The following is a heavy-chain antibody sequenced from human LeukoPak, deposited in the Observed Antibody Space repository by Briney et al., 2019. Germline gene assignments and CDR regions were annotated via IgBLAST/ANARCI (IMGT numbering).Heavy chain of an antibody. CDR3: ARGLEQQLVKKNDY. J-gene: IGHJ4*02. Sequence: GGSLRLSCAASGFTVSSNYMSWVRQAPGKGLEWVSVIYSGGSTYYADSVKGRFTISRDNSKKTLYLQMNSLRAEDTAVYYCARGLEQQLVKKNDYWGQGTLVAVSS. CDR2: IYSGGST. D-gene: IGHD6-13*01. V-gene: IGHV3-66*02. CDR1: GFTVSSNY.